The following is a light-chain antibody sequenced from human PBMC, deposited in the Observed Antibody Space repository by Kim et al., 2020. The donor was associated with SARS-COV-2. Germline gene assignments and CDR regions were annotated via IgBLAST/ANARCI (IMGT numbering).Light chain of an antibody. CDR2: EVS. CDR3: CSCAGSSTPWV. V-gene: IGLV2-23*02. Sequence: QSALTQPASVSGSPGQSITISCTGTSSDVGSYNLVSWYQQHPGKAPKLMIYEVSKRPSGVSNRFSGSKSGNTASLTISGLQAEDEADYYCCSCAGSSTPWVFGGGTQLTVL. J-gene: IGLJ3*02. CDR1: SSDVGSYNL.